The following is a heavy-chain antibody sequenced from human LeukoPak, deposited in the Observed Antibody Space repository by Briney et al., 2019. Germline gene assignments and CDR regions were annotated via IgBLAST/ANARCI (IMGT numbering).Heavy chain of an antibody. CDR2: ISYDGSGK. CDR3: AKAPAPAWSIHPYGMDV. CDR1: GFSFSSYG. J-gene: IGHJ6*02. V-gene: IGHV3-30*18. D-gene: IGHD3-3*01. Sequence: GGSLRLSCVASGFSFSSYGMYWVRQAPGTGLEWLAVISYDGSGKFYADSVKGRFTVSRDNSKNTLYLQMNSLRLEDTAVYFCAKAPAPAWSIHPYGMDVWGQGTTVTVSS.